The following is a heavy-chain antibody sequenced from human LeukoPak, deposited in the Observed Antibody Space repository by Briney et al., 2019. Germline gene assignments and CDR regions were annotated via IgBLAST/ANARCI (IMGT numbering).Heavy chain of an antibody. J-gene: IGHJ4*02. V-gene: IGHV4-59*01. Sequence: PSETLSLTCAVSGGSISSYYWSWIRQPPGKGLEWIGYISYSGSTNYNPSLKSRVTISVDTSNNQFSLKLSSVTAADTAVYYCAREGGGYSHHRTDYWGQGTLVTVSS. CDR2: ISYSGST. CDR1: GGSISSYY. D-gene: IGHD5-18*01. CDR3: AREGGGYSHHRTDY.